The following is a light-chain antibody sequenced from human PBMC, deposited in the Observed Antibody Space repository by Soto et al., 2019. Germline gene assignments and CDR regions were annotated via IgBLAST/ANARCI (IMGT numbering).Light chain of an antibody. Sequence: MAMTEAPATLSGSPGERATLSCRASQSVSNNYLAWYQQKPGQAPRLLIYGASNRATGIPDRFSGSGSGADFTLTISRMEPDDFAVYYCQQYGSSGTFGQGTKVDIK. V-gene: IGKV3-20*01. CDR2: GAS. CDR1: QSVSNNY. CDR3: QQYGSSGT. J-gene: IGKJ1*01.